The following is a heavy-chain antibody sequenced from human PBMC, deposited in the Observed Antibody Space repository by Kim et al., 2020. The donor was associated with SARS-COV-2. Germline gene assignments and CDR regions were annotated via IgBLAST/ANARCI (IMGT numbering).Heavy chain of an antibody. Sequence: SETLSLTCAVYGGSFSGYYWSWISQPPGKGLEWIGEINHSGSTNYNPSLKRRVTISVDTSKNQFSLKLSSVTAADTAVYYCARGNGYCSSTSCRRTYYDYYRMEVWGQGTTVTVSS. CDR3: ARGNGYCSSTSCRRTYYDYYRMEV. CDR2: INHSGST. CDR1: GGSFSGYY. V-gene: IGHV4-34*01. J-gene: IGHJ6*02. D-gene: IGHD2-2*01.